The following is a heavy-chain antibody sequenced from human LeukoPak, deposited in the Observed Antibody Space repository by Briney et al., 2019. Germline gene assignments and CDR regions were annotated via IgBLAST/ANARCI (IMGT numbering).Heavy chain of an antibody. D-gene: IGHD3-9*01. Sequence: GGSLRLSCAASGFTFSSYSMNWVRQAPGKGLEWVSSISSSSSYIYYADSVKGRFTISRDNAKNSLYLQMNSLRAEDTAVYYCARENDILTGSFDYWGQGTLVTVSS. CDR2: ISSSSSYI. CDR3: ARENDILTGSFDY. CDR1: GFTFSSYS. J-gene: IGHJ4*02. V-gene: IGHV3-21*01.